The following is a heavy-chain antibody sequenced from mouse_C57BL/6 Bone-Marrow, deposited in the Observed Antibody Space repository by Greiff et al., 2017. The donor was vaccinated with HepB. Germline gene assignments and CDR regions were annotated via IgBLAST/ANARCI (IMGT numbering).Heavy chain of an antibody. CDR1: GYTFTSYW. CDR3: ARPPAYYYGSSYGYFDV. CDR2: IDPSDSYT. Sequence: QVQLQQPGAELVRPGTSVKLSCKDSGYTFTSYWMHWVKQRPGQGLEWIGVIDPSDSYTNYNQKFKGKATLTVDTSSSTAYMQLSSLTSEDSAVYYCARPPAYYYGSSYGYFDVWGTGTTVTVSS. J-gene: IGHJ1*03. D-gene: IGHD1-1*01. V-gene: IGHV1-59*01.